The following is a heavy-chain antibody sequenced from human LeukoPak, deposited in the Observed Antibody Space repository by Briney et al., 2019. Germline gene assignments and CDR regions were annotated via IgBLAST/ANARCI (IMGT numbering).Heavy chain of an antibody. CDR1: GYTFTGSY. CDR2: INPNSGDT. D-gene: IGHD2-15*01. V-gene: IGHV1-2*06. Sequence: GASVKVSCKASGYTFTGSYINWVRQAPGQGLEWMGRINPNSGDTNVAQKFQGRVTLTRDTSISTSYMELNSLRSDDPAVYFCAKVREVGTNIEVVVVDISGAFDMWGQGTKVTVSS. J-gene: IGHJ3*02. CDR3: AKVREVGTNIEVVVVDISGAFDM.